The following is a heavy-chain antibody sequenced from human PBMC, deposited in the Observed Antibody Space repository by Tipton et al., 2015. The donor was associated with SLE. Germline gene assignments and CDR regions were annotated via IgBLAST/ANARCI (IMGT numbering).Heavy chain of an antibody. Sequence: TLSLTCTVSGGSISSYYWSWIRQPPGKGLEWIGYIYTSGSTNYNPSLKSRVTISADTSKNQFSLKLSSVTAADTAVYYCAREPYYYDSSGYYVSWFDPWGQGTLVTVSS. V-gene: IGHV4-4*08. CDR3: AREPYYYDSSGYYVSWFDP. CDR1: GGSISSYY. J-gene: IGHJ5*02. CDR2: IYTSGST. D-gene: IGHD3-22*01.